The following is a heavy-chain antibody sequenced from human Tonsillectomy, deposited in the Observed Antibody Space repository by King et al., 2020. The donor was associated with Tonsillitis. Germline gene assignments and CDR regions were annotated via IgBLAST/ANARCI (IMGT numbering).Heavy chain of an antibody. CDR3: AKVLVSWSVYYTPDY. Sequence: VQLVESGGGVVQPGRSLRLSCAASGFTFSSYGMHWVRQAPGKGREWVAVISYDGSNKYYADSVKGRFTISRDNSKNTLYLQMNSLRAEDTAVYYCAKVLVSWSVYYTPDYWGQGTLVTVSS. J-gene: IGHJ4*02. V-gene: IGHV3-30*18. D-gene: IGHD3-3*01. CDR2: ISYDGSNK. CDR1: GFTFSSYG.